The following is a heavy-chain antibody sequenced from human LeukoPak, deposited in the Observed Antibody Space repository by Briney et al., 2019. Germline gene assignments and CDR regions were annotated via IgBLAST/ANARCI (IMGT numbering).Heavy chain of an antibody. CDR1: GGPISSSSYY. CDR2: IYYSGST. CDR3: ARLYADSSGWSVVYYYYYYGMDV. V-gene: IGHV4-39*01. D-gene: IGHD6-19*01. Sequence: PSETLSLTCTVSGGPISSSSYYWGWIRQPPGKGLEWIGSIYYSGSTYYNPSLKSRVTISVDTSKNQFSLKLSSVTAADTAVYYCARLYADSSGWSVVYYYYYYGMDVWGQGTTVTVSS. J-gene: IGHJ6*02.